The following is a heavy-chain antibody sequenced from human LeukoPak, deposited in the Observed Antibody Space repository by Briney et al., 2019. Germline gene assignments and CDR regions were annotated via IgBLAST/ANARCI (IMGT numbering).Heavy chain of an antibody. Sequence: GASVKVSCKASGYTFTSYDINWVRQATGQGLEWMGWMNPNSGNTGYAQKFLGRVTMTRDTSTRTAYMELSSLRSEDSAVYYCAREPLRTEHIDYWGQGTLVTVSS. J-gene: IGHJ4*02. CDR3: AREPLRTEHIDY. CDR1: GYTFTSYD. CDR2: MNPNSGNT. D-gene: IGHD1-14*01. V-gene: IGHV1-8*01.